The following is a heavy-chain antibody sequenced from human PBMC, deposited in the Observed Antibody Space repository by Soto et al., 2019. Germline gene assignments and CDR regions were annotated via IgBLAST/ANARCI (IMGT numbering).Heavy chain of an antibody. J-gene: IGHJ6*02. CDR1: GYIFVNYG. CDR3: PMVDNYVTPTPPDV. CDR2: ISPYSGNT. V-gene: IGHV1-18*01. Sequence: QVQLVQSGDEVRKPGSSVKVSCKASGYIFVNYGIAWVRQAPGQGLEWMGWISPYSGNTHYASKVQGRLTMTTDTATSPASMDLGSLTAGDAALYYFPMVDNYVTPTPPDVWGQGTTVTVSS. D-gene: IGHD3-16*01.